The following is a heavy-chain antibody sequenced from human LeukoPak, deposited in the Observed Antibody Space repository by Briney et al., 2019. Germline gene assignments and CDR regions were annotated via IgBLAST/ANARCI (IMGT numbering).Heavy chain of an antibody. CDR2: ISPDGSST. D-gene: IGHD1-26*01. Sequence: PGGSLRLSCAGSGFTFRTYWMHWVRQGPGKGLVWVSRISPDGSSTSYADSVKGRFTISRDNADNTLYLQMNSLRVEDTAVYYCARSASGNYGRFDYWGQGTLVTVSS. J-gene: IGHJ4*02. CDR1: GFTFRTYW. CDR3: ARSASGNYGRFDY. V-gene: IGHV3-74*01.